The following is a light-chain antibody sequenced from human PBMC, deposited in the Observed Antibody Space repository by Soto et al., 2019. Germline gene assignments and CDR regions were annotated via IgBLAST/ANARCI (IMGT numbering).Light chain of an antibody. CDR1: QTINNW. CDR3: QHYNSYPWT. V-gene: IGKV1-5*01. J-gene: IGKJ1*01. CDR2: HAS. Sequence: DIQMTQSPSTLYASIGDRVTITCRASQTINNWLAWYQQKPGKAPNLLIYHASNLETGVPSRFSGSAFGTEFTLTISCLQPDDFATYYCQHYNSYPWTFGQGTKVEIK.